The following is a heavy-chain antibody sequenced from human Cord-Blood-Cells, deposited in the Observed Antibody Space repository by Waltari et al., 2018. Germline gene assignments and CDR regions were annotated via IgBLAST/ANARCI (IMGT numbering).Heavy chain of an antibody. CDR1: GGSISSSSYY. D-gene: IGHD6-6*01. V-gene: IGHV4-39*01. J-gene: IGHJ1*01. CDR3: ARHFLLGEYSSSSEYFQH. CDR2: IYYSGST. Sequence: QLQLQESGPGLVKPSETLSLTCTVSGGSISSSSYYWGWIRQPPGKGLGWIGSIYYSGSTYYNPSLKSRVTISVDTSKNQFSLKLSSVTAADTAVYYCARHFLLGEYSSSSEYFQHWGQGTLVTVSS.